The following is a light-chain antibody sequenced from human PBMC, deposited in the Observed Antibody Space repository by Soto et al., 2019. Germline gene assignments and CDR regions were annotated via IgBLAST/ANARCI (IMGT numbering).Light chain of an antibody. J-gene: IGLJ2*01. V-gene: IGLV2-23*01. CDR2: EGS. CDR1: SSDAGSYNL. CDR3: CSYAGSSFVV. Sequence: QSALTQPASVSGSPGQSITISCTGTSSDAGSYNLVPWYQQHPGKAPKLMIYEGSKRPSGVSNRFSGSKSGNTASLTISGLQAEDEADYYCCSYAGSSFVVFGGGTKLTVL.